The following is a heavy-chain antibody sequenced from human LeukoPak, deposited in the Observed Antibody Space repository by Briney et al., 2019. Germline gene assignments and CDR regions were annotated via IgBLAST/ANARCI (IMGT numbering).Heavy chain of an antibody. CDR3: AKDWYYDSSGYPYYFDY. Sequence: GGSLRLSCAASGFTFSSYAMSWVRQAPGKGLEWVSAISGSGGSTYYADSVKGRFTISRDNSKNTLYLQMNSLRAEDTAVYYCAKDWYYDSSGYPYYFDYWGQEPWSPSPQ. CDR1: GFTFSSYA. V-gene: IGHV3-23*01. J-gene: IGHJ4*01. CDR2: ISGSGGST. D-gene: IGHD3-22*01.